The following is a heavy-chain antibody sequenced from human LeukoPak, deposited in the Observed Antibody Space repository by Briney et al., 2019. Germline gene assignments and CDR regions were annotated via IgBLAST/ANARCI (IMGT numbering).Heavy chain of an antibody. CDR1: GYTFTGYY. J-gene: IGHJ4*02. D-gene: IGHD3-3*01. CDR2: MNPNSGNT. Sequence: ASVKVSCKASGYTFTGYYMHWVRQAPGQGLEWMGWMNPNSGNTGYAQKFQGRVTITRNTSISTAYMELSSLRSEDTAVYYCARGWRDYDFWSGYWDDYWGQGTLVTVSS. V-gene: IGHV1-8*03. CDR3: ARGWRDYDFWSGYWDDY.